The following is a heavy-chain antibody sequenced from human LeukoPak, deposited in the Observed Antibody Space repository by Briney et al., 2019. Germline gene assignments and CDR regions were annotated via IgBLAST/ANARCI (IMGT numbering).Heavy chain of an antibody. CDR1: GGSISSSGYY. J-gene: IGHJ4*02. Sequence: SQTLSLTCTVSGGSISSSGYYWSWIRQHPGKGLEWIGYIYYSGSTYYNPSLKSRVTISVDTSKNQFSLKLSSVTAADTAVYYCARDWARSGYYPDPYFDYWGQGTLVTVSS. CDR3: ARDWARSGYYPDPYFDY. CDR2: IYYSGST. V-gene: IGHV4-31*03. D-gene: IGHD3-3*01.